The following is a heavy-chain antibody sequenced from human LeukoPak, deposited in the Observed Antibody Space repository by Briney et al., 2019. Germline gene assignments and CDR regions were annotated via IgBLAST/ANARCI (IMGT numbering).Heavy chain of an antibody. Sequence: GGSLRLSCAASRFTFSHYSMNWVRQAPGKGLEWVSSISGSSSYIYYADSVKGRFTISRDNAKNSLYLQMNSLRAEGTAVYYCARALQLWFDYWGQGTLVTVSS. CDR2: ISGSSSYI. V-gene: IGHV3-21*01. J-gene: IGHJ4*02. CDR3: ARALQLWFDY. D-gene: IGHD5-18*01. CDR1: RFTFSHYS.